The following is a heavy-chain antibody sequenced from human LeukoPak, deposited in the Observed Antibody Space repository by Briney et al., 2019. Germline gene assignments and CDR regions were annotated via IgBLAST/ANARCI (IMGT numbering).Heavy chain of an antibody. CDR3: ARSYSRSSPYFDY. V-gene: IGHV4-59*01. J-gene: IGHJ4*02. Sequence: SETLSLTCTVSGGSISSCYWSWIRQPPGKGLEWIGYIYYSGTTNYNPSLQSRVTISVDTSKNQFSLKLTSVTAADTAVYYCARSYSRSSPYFDYWGQGSLVTVSS. D-gene: IGHD6-6*01. CDR2: IYYSGTT. CDR1: GGSISSCY.